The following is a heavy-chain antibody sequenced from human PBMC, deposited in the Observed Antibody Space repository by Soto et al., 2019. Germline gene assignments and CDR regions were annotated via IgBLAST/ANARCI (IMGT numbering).Heavy chain of an antibody. V-gene: IGHV3-23*01. Sequence: GGSLRLSCAASGFTFGTYAMNWVRQAPGKGLEWVSGISGSGGSTYYTDSVKGRFTISRDNSKNTLYLQMNSLRADDTAVYYCAKDRSVDTRDWFDPWGQGTLVTVSS. J-gene: IGHJ5*02. CDR2: ISGSGGST. CDR1: GFTFGTYA. CDR3: AKDRSVDTRDWFDP. D-gene: IGHD5-18*01.